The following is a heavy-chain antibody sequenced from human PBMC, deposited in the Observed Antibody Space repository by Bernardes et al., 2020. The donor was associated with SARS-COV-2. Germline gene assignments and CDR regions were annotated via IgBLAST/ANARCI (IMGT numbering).Heavy chain of an antibody. CDR1: GYTFTSYG. V-gene: IGHV1-18*01. J-gene: IGHJ3*02. CDR2: ISAYNGNT. D-gene: IGHD3-10*01. Sequence: ASVKVSCKASGYTFTSYGISWVRQAPGQGLEWMGWISAYNGNTNYAQKLQGRVTMTTDTSTSTAYMELRSLRSDDTAVYYCARGNRRIWFGELFLDAFDIWGQGTMVTVSS. CDR3: ARGNRRIWFGELFLDAFDI.